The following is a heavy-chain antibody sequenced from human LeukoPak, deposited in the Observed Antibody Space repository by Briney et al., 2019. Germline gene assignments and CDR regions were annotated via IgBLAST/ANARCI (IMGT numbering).Heavy chain of an antibody. J-gene: IGHJ4*02. CDR1: GGSIRSSSYY. V-gene: IGHV4-39*07. CDR3: AGPRRDGYNY. CDR2: IYYSGST. D-gene: IGHD5-24*01. Sequence: SETLSLTCTVSGGSIRSSSYYWGWIRQPPGKGLEWIGSIYYSGSTYYNPSLKSRVTISVDTSKNQFSLKLSSVTAADTAVYYCAGPRRDGYNYWGQGTLVTISS.